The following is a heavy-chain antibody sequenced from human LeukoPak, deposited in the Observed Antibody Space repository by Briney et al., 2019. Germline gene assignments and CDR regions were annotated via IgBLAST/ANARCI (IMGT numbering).Heavy chain of an antibody. V-gene: IGHV4-4*07. CDR1: GGSISSYY. J-gene: IGHJ4*02. D-gene: IGHD6-6*01. CDR2: IYTSGTT. CDR3: ARDRSEYSSRWGKRVLDY. Sequence: SETLSLTCTVSGGSISSYYWSWLRQPAGKGLEWIGRIYTSGTTHYNPSLKSRVTISVDTSKNQFSLTLSSVTAAATAVYYCARDRSEYSSRWGKRVLDYWGQGTLVTVSS.